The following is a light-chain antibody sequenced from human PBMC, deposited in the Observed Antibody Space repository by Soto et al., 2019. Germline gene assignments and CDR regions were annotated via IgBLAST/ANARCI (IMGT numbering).Light chain of an antibody. CDR2: DAS. CDR1: QSVSSY. Sequence: EIVLTQSPATLSLSPGERATLSCRASQSVSSYLAWYQQKPGQAPRLLIYDASNRATGIPARFSGSGSVTDSTLTISSLEPEDFAVYYCQQRSNWLYTFGQGTKLEIK. V-gene: IGKV3-11*01. CDR3: QQRSNWLYT. J-gene: IGKJ2*01.